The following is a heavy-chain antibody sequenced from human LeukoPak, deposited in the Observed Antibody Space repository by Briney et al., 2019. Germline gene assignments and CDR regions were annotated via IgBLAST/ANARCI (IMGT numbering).Heavy chain of an antibody. CDR3: ARARPGTSYDY. CDR1: GFTVSSNY. J-gene: IGHJ4*02. V-gene: IGHV3-53*01. CDR2: IYSGGST. Sequence: GGSLRLSCAASGFTVSSNYMSWVRQAPGKGLEWVSVIYSGGSTYYADSVRGRFTISRDNSKNTLYLQMNSLRAEDTAVYYCARARPGTSYDYWGQGTLVTVSS. D-gene: IGHD3/OR15-3a*01.